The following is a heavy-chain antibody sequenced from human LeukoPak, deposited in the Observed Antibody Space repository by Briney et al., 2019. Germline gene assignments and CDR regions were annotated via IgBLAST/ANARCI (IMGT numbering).Heavy chain of an antibody. D-gene: IGHD2-15*01. CDR2: ITASGTAM. CDR1: GFTFSSYS. J-gene: IGHJ4*02. CDR3: AKCVCSGGSCNFDY. Sequence: GGSLRLSCAASGFTFSSYSMNWVRQAPGKGLEWVSHITASGTAMFYADSVKGRFTISRDNAKNSLYLQMNSLRDEDTAVYYCAKCVCSGGSCNFDYWGQGTLVTVSS. V-gene: IGHV3-48*02.